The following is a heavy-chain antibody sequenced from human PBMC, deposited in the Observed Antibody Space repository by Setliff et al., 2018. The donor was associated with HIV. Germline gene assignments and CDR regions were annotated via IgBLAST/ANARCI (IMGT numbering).Heavy chain of an antibody. J-gene: IGHJ4*02. CDR2: INPNSGGT. CDR3: ARDWWELPALDC. CDR1: GYTFTGYY. Sequence: ASVKVSCKASGYTFTGYYMHWVRQAPGQGLEWMGWINPNSGGTTYAQKFQGRVTMTRDTSISTAYMEVSRLRSDDTAVYYCARDWWELPALDCWGQGTRVTVSS. D-gene: IGHD2-15*01. V-gene: IGHV1-2*02.